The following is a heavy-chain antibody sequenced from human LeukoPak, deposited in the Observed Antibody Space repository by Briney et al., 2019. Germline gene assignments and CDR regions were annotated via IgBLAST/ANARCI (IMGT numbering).Heavy chain of an antibody. J-gene: IGHJ4*02. CDR2: INHSGST. V-gene: IGHV4-34*01. CDR3: ARDLALWFNKGYFDY. D-gene: IGHD3-10*01. Sequence: SESLPLTCAVYGGFFSGYYWSGIRQPPGKGLEWIGEINHSGSTNYNPSLKSRVTISVDTSKNQFSLKLSSVTAADTAVYYCARDLALWFNKGYFDYWGQGTLVTVSS. CDR1: GGFFSGYY.